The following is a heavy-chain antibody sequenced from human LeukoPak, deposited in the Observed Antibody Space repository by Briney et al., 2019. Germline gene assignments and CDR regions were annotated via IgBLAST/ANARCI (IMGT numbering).Heavy chain of an antibody. J-gene: IGHJ3*02. CDR1: GFTFSNYA. D-gene: IGHD1-26*01. CDR3: AKDQSGTYGRDAFDI. Sequence: GGSLRLSCAASGFTFSNYAMSWVRQAPGKGLEWVSAIGGSGGSTYYADSVKGRFTISRDNSKNTLYLQMDSLRAEDTALYYCAKDQSGTYGRDAFDIWGQGTMVTVSS. V-gene: IGHV3-23*01. CDR2: IGGSGGST.